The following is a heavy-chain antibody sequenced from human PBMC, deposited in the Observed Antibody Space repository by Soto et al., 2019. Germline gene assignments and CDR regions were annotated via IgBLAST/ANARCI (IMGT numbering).Heavy chain of an antibody. CDR2: IYYSRST. V-gene: IGHV4-59*01. CDR3: ARSYSYSSYSHYYQHFCTNL. CDR1: GGSIGSYY. D-gene: IGHD6-6*01. Sequence: SETLSLTCTVSGGSIGSYYWSWIRQPPGKGLEWIGYIYYSRSTNYNPSLKSRVTISVDTSKNQFSLKLSSVTAADTAVYYCARSYSYSSYSHYYQHFCTNLCCQGATVTVSS. J-gene: IGHJ6*02.